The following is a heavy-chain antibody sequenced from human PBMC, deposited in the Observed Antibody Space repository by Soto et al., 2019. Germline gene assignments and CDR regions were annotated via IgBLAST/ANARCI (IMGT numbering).Heavy chain of an antibody. CDR1: GGTFSSYA. Sequence: QVQLVQSGAEVKKPGSSVKVSCKASGGTFSSYAISWVRQAPGQGLEWMGGIIPIFGTANYAQKFQGRVTITADESTSTAYRELSSLRSEDTAVYYCATSIAARPGYYYYGMDVWGQGTTVTVSS. J-gene: IGHJ6*02. CDR3: ATSIAARPGYYYYGMDV. D-gene: IGHD6-6*01. V-gene: IGHV1-69*01. CDR2: IIPIFGTA.